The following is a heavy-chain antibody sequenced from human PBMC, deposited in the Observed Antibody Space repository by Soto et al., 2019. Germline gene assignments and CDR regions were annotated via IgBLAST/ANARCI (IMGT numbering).Heavy chain of an antibody. D-gene: IGHD1-26*01. J-gene: IGHJ4*02. Sequence: SETLSLTCTVSGGSISSSNYYWAWIRQPPGKGLEWIGNIYYTEGTYYNPSLKSRVTISVDMSKNQVSLKLFSVTAADTAVYYCVSAAKWELLFDYWGQGTLVTVSS. V-gene: IGHV4-39*01. CDR3: VSAAKWELLFDY. CDR1: GGSISSSNYY. CDR2: IYYTEGT.